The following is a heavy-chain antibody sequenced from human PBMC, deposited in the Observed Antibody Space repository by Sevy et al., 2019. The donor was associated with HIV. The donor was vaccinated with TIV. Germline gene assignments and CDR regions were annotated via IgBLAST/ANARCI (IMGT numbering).Heavy chain of an antibody. CDR1: GFSFSSYA. V-gene: IGHV3-23*01. CDR2: ISGSGITT. Sequence: GGSLRLSCAASGFSFSSYAMSWVRQAPGKGLEWVSGISGSGITTYYADSVKGRFTISRDNSKNTLHLPMNSLRAEDTAVYYCARVAGSGTYYSGDFDYWGQGTLVTVSS. CDR3: ARVAGSGTYYSGDFDY. J-gene: IGHJ4*02. D-gene: IGHD3-10*01.